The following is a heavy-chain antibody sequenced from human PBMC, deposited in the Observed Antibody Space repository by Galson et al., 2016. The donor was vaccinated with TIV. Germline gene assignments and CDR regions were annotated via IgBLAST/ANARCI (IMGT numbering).Heavy chain of an antibody. CDR1: GLSVSINY. V-gene: IGHV3-66*02. CDR2: ISDGGNT. CDR3: ARDRVVDATYYYYYYGMDV. D-gene: IGHD2-15*01. J-gene: IGHJ6*02. Sequence: LRLSCAASGLSVSINYMTWVRQAPGKGLEWVSLISDGGNTYYTDSVKGRFTISRENSKNTLYLQMNSLRIEDTAVYYCARDRVVDATYYYYYYGMDVWGQGTAVTVS.